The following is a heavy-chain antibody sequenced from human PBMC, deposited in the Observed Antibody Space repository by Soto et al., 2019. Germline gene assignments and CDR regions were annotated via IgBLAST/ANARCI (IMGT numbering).Heavy chain of an antibody. J-gene: IGHJ6*03. CDR2: MNPNSGNT. D-gene: IGHD6-13*01. CDR1: GYTLTRYD. V-gene: IGHV1-8*01. Sequence: GASVKVSCKASGYTLTRYDINWVRQAPGQGLEWMGWMNPNSGNTGYAQKFQGRVTMTRNTSMSTAYMELSSLRSEDTAVYYCARAQQQLGPYYYYYMDVWGKGTTVTVSS. CDR3: ARAQQQLGPYYYYYMDV.